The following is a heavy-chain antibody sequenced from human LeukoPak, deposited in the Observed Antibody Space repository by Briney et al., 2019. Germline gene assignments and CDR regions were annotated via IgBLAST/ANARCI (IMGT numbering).Heavy chain of an antibody. CDR1: GFTFSSYA. J-gene: IGHJ4*02. CDR2: ITGRGDTT. Sequence: PGGSLRLSCVASGFTFSSYAMSWVRQAPGKGLEWVSLITGRGDTTYYADSVKGRFTISRDNSKNTLYLQMNGLRAEDTAIYYCAKDQSGSYFGSGGGQGTLVTVSS. D-gene: IGHD3-10*01. V-gene: IGHV3-23*01. CDR3: AKDQSGSYFGSG.